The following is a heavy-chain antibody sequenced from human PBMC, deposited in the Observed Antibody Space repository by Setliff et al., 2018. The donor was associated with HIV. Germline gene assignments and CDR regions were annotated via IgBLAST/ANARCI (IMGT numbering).Heavy chain of an antibody. CDR1: GFTFSSYA. D-gene: IGHD1-7*01. Sequence: PGGSLRLSCSASGFTFSSYAMHWVRQAPGKGLEWVAFIRYDENNKYYADSVKGRFTISRDNSKNTLYLQMNSLGPEDTAVYYCAKEGNSPFDYWGQGILVTVSS. V-gene: IGHV3-30*02. J-gene: IGHJ4*02. CDR3: AKEGNSPFDY. CDR2: IRYDENNK.